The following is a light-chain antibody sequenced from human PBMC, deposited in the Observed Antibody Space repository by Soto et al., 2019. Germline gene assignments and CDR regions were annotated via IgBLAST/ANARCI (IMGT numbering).Light chain of an antibody. CDR2: DAS. Sequence: IQMNKSPATLSASVGYRVTITCRATEGISTWLAWYQQKPGKDPQLLIYDASSLESGVPSRFSCSGSGTEFTLTISSLQPDDFATYDCQQYNSYSWTFGQGTKVDIK. CDR1: EGISTW. V-gene: IGKV1-5*01. CDR3: QQYNSYSWT. J-gene: IGKJ1*01.